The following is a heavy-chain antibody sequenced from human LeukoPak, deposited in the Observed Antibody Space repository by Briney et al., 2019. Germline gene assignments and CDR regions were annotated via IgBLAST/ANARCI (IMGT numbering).Heavy chain of an antibody. Sequence: KPSETLSLTCTVSGGSISSSSYSWGWIRQPPGKGLEWIGYIYYSGSTNYNPSLKSRVTISVDTSKNQFSLKLSSVTAADTAVYYCARFVTVTSKFDYWGQGTLVTVSS. D-gene: IGHD4-17*01. V-gene: IGHV4-61*05. CDR2: IYYSGST. CDR3: ARFVTVTSKFDY. J-gene: IGHJ4*02. CDR1: GGSISSSSYS.